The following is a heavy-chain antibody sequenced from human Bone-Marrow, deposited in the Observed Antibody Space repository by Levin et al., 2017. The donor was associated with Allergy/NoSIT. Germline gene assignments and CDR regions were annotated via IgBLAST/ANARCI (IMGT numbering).Heavy chain of an antibody. V-gene: IGHV3-15*01. CDR1: GFTFSNAW. D-gene: IGHD4-17*01. CDR2: IKRKTDGGTT. CDR3: SYGDYGH. J-gene: IGHJ4*02. Sequence: GESLKISCAASGFTFSNAWMSWVRQAPGKGLEWVGRIKRKTDGGTTDYAAAVKGRFTISRDDSKNTVYLQMSSLRTEDTAVYFCSYGDYGHWGQGTLVTVSS.